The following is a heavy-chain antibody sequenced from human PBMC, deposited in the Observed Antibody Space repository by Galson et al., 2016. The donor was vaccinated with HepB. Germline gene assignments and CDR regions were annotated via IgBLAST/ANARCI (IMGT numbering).Heavy chain of an antibody. J-gene: IGHJ6*02. Sequence: SLRLSCAASGFTFRSYNMNWVRQAPGKGLEWVSSISSSSIYMYYADSVKGRFTISRDNAKNSVYLQMNSLRAEDTAVYYCAKDGRTQYAMDGWGQGTTVTVSS. CDR3: AKDGRTQYAMDG. V-gene: IGHV3-21*01. CDR2: ISSSSIYM. CDR1: GFTFRSYN. D-gene: IGHD1-26*01.